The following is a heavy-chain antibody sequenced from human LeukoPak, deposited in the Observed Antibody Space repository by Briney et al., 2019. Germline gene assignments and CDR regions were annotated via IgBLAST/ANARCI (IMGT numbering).Heavy chain of an antibody. V-gene: IGHV4-34*09. CDR2: IYYSGST. D-gene: IGHD3-22*01. Sequence: TLSLTCAVYGGSYSGYYWSWIRQPPGKGLEWIGYIYYSGSTYYNPSLKSRVTISVDTSKNQFSLKLSSVTAADTAVYYCARGTMTRPRIGNYYGMDVWGQGTTVTVSS. J-gene: IGHJ6*02. CDR1: GGSYSGYY. CDR3: ARGTMTRPRIGNYYGMDV.